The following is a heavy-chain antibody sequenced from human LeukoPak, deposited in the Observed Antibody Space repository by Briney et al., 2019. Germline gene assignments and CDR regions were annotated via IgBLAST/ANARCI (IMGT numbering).Heavy chain of an antibody. D-gene: IGHD1-26*01. V-gene: IGHV5-51*01. CDR2: ICPGDSDT. CDR3: ATRDLSSGSFFDY. J-gene: IGHJ4*02. CDR1: GYSFTSYW. Sequence: GESLKISCKGSGYSFTSYWIGWARQMPGKGLEWMGIICPGDSDTRYSPSFQGQVTISADKSISTAYLQWSSLKASDTAMYYCATRDLSSGSFFDYWGQGTLVTVSS.